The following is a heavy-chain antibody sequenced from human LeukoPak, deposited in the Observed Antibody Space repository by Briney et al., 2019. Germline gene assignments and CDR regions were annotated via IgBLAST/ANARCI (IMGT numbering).Heavy chain of an antibody. CDR2: IKEDGSER. D-gene: IGHD6-13*01. CDR3: ARDRDSSSWYVDLDY. CDR1: GFTFSSYW. Sequence: GGSLRLSCAASGFTFSSYWMSGVRQAPGKGVEWVANIKEDGSERYCVDSVKGRFTISRDNAKNSLYLQMNSLRAEDTAVYYCARDRDSSSWYVDLDYWGQGTLVTVSS. J-gene: IGHJ4*02. V-gene: IGHV3-7*01.